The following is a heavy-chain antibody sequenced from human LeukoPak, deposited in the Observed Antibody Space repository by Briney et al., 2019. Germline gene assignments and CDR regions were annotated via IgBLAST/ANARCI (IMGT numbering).Heavy chain of an antibody. J-gene: IGHJ6*03. CDR2: IIPIFGTA. CDR3: ASRSIAATRRDYYYYYMDV. Sequence: SVKVSCKASGYTFTSYAINWVRQAPGQGLDWIGGIIPIFGTANYAQKFQGRVTITADKSTSTAYMELSSLRSEDTAVYYCASRSIAATRRDYYYYYMDVWGKGTTVTVSS. D-gene: IGHD6-6*01. V-gene: IGHV1-69*06. CDR1: GYTFTSYA.